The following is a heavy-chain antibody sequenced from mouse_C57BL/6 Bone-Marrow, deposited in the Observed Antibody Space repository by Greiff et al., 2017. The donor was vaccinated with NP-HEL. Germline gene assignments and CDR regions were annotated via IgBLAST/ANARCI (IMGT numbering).Heavy chain of an antibody. J-gene: IGHJ4*01. CDR2: IYPGSGST. V-gene: IGHV1-55*01. Sequence: QVQLQQPGAELVKPGASVKMSCKASGYTFPSYWITWVKQRPGQGLEWIGDIYPGSGSTTYNEKFKSKATLTVDTSSSTAYMQLSSLTSEDSAVYYCARRSNWESPPYYAMDYWGQGTSVTVSS. D-gene: IGHD4-1*01. CDR1: GYTFPSYW. CDR3: ARRSNWESPPYYAMDY.